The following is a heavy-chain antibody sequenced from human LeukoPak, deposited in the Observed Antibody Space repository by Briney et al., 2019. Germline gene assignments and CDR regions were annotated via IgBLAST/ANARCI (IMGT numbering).Heavy chain of an antibody. CDR1: GYTFTSYA. CDR2: INAGNGNT. CDR3: ARDYGYGSGSYNDAFDI. Sequence: GVSVKVSCKASGYTFTSYAMHWVRQAPGQRLEWMGWINAGNGNTKYSQKFQGRVTITRDTSASTAYMELSSLRSEDTAVYYCARDYGYGSGSYNDAFDIWGQGTMVTVSS. D-gene: IGHD3-10*01. J-gene: IGHJ3*02. V-gene: IGHV1-3*01.